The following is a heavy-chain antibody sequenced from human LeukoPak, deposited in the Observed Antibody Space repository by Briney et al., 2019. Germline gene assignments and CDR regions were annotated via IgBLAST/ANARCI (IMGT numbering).Heavy chain of an antibody. CDR3: ARDSGSGSYYKTPDY. D-gene: IGHD3-10*01. CDR2: ISSSSSYI. V-gene: IGHV3-21*01. CDR1: GFTVSSNY. Sequence: GGSLRLSCAASGFTVSSNYMSWVRQAPGKGLEWVSSISSSSSYIYYADSVKGRFTISRDNAKNSLYLQMNSLRAEDTAVYYCARDSGSGSYYKTPDYWGQGTLATVSS. J-gene: IGHJ4*02.